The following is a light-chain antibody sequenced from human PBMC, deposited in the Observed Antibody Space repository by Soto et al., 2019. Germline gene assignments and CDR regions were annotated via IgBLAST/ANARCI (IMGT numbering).Light chain of an antibody. CDR1: SSDVGGYNY. CDR2: DVF. CDR3: TSWTSTSTYV. Sequence: QSVLTQDAAVSGSXGQSITISCTGTSSDVGGYNYVSWYQQHPGKAPKLMIYDVFTRPSGVSNRFSGSKSGNTASLTISALQAEDEADYYCTSWTSTSTYVFGSGTKVTVL. J-gene: IGLJ1*01. V-gene: IGLV2-14*03.